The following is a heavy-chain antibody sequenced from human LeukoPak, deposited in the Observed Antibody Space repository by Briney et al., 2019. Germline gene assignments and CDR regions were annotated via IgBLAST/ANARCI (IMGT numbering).Heavy chain of an antibody. V-gene: IGHV4-38-2*02. D-gene: IGHD2-8*02. J-gene: IGHJ4*02. CDR2: VYHTGTT. CDR1: GYSISNGYY. Sequence: PSETLSLTCNVSGYSISNGYYWGWIRQSPGKGLEWIGTVYHTGTTYYSPSLKSRLAISLDTSTNRFSLKLTFVTATDTAVYYCASAHYEATGLGYYFKFWGQGTLVSVSS. CDR3: ASAHYEATGLGYYFKF.